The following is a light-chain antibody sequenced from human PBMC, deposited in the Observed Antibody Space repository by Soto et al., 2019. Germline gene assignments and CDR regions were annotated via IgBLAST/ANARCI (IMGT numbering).Light chain of an antibody. CDR3: QQYGSSGT. CDR2: AAS. Sequence: DIQITQSHSSLSASVGDRVTITCRASQSISSYLNWYQQKPGKAPKLLIYAASSLQSGVPSRFSGSGSGTDFTLTISRLGPEDFAVYYCQQYGSSGTFGQGTKVDVK. J-gene: IGKJ1*01. V-gene: IGKV1-39*01. CDR1: QSISSY.